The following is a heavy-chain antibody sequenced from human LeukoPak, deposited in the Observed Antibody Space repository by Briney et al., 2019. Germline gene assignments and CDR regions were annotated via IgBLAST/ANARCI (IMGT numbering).Heavy chain of an antibody. D-gene: IGHD3-16*01. CDR3: ARDQIGPLGDYYFDY. Sequence: ASVKVSCKASGYTFTGYYMHWVRQAPGQGLEWMGIINPSGGSTSYAQKFQGRVTMTRDTSTSTVYMELSSLRSEDTAVYYCARDQIGPLGDYYFDYWGQGTLVTVSS. V-gene: IGHV1-46*01. CDR1: GYTFTGYY. J-gene: IGHJ4*02. CDR2: INPSGGST.